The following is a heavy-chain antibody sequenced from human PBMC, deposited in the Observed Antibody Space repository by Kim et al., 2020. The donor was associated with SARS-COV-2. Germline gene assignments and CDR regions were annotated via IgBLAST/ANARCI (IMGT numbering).Heavy chain of an antibody. CDR2: IKKDGSDK. V-gene: IGHV3-7*01. CDR1: GFTFSIYW. CDR3: ARNSERSCSWPDVVDC. J-gene: IGHJ4*02. D-gene: IGHD1-26*01. Sequence: GGSLRLSCTASGFTFSIYWMSWVRQAPGKGLEWVANIKKDGSDKYYVDSVKGRFSISRDNAQNSVYLQMNSLRGEDTAVYYCARNSERSCSWPDVVDCWGQGRLVTVSS.